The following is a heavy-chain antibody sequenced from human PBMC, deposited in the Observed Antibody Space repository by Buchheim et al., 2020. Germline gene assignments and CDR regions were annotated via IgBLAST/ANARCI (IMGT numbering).Heavy chain of an antibody. Sequence: EVQLVESGGGLVQPGGSLRLSCTASGFTFSNYWMTWVRQAPGKGLEWVANIKQDGSDKYYVESVRGRFTISRDNAKNSLYLQMNSLRAEDTAVYYCATDRAVVAAARFDYWGQGTL. V-gene: IGHV3-7*01. CDR1: GFTFSNYW. D-gene: IGHD2-2*01. CDR2: IKQDGSDK. CDR3: ATDRAVVAAARFDY. J-gene: IGHJ4*02.